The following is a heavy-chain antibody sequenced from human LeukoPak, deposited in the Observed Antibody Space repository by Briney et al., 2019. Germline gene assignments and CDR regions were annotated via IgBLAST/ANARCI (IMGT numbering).Heavy chain of an antibody. CDR1: GGSISSYY. CDR2: IYTSGST. CDR3: AREHDFWSGYGWFDP. Sequence: SETLSLTCTVSGGSISSYYWSWIRQPAGKGLEWIGRIYTSGSTNYNPSLKSRVTISVDTSKNQFSLKLSSVTAADTAVYYCAREHDFWSGYGWFDPWGQGTLVTVSS. J-gene: IGHJ5*02. V-gene: IGHV4-4*07. D-gene: IGHD3-3*01.